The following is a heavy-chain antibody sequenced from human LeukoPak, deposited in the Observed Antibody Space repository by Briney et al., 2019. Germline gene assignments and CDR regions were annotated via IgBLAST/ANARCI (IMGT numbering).Heavy chain of an antibody. D-gene: IGHD4-11*01. CDR2: IKQDGSEK. CDR1: GFTFSNYY. V-gene: IGHV3-7*01. J-gene: IGHJ3*02. Sequence: TGGSLRLSCAASGFTFSNYYMNWVRQAPGKGLEWVANIKQDGSEKYYVDSVKGRFTISRDNAKNSLYLQMNSLRAEDTAVYYCAKGGDYSNPHDAFDIWGQGTMVTVSS. CDR3: AKGGDYSNPHDAFDI.